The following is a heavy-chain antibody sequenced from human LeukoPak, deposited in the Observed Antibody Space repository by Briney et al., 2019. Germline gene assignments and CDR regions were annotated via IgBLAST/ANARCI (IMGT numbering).Heavy chain of an antibody. CDR1: GFTFSSYR. D-gene: IGHD2-2*01. CDR3: ARGEAYCSSTSCRAFDI. Sequence: GGSLRLSCAASGFTFSSYRMSWVRQAPGKGLEWVANIKQDGSEKYYVDSVKGRFTISRDNAKNSLYLQMNSLRAEDTAVYYCARGEAYCSSTSCRAFDIWGQGTMVTVSS. CDR2: IKQDGSEK. V-gene: IGHV3-7*03. J-gene: IGHJ3*02.